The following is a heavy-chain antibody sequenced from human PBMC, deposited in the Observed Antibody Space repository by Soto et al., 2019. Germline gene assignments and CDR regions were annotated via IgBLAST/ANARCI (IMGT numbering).Heavy chain of an antibody. V-gene: IGHV4-34*01. CDR3: ARINAKITIFGVVTSFDY. CDR1: GGSFSGYY. J-gene: IGHJ4*02. CDR2: INHSGST. Sequence: SETLSLTCAVYGGSFSGYYWSWIRQPPGKGLEWIGEINHSGSTNYNPSLKSRVTISVDTSKNQFSLKLSSVTAADTAVYYCARINAKITIFGVVTSFDYWGQGTLVTVSS. D-gene: IGHD3-3*01.